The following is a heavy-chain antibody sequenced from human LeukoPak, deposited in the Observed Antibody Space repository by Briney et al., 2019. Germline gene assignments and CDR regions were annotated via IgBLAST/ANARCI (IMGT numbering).Heavy chain of an antibody. CDR3: ARGTAMTMIRGASFDY. V-gene: IGHV1-18*01. Sequence: ASVKVSCKASGYTFINYGINWVRQAPGQGLEWMGWFSAYSGNANYVQKLQGRVTMTTDTSTSTAYMELRSLRSDDTAVYYCARGTAMTMIRGASFDYWGQGPLVTVSS. CDR2: FSAYSGNA. J-gene: IGHJ4*02. CDR1: GYTFINYG. D-gene: IGHD3-10*01.